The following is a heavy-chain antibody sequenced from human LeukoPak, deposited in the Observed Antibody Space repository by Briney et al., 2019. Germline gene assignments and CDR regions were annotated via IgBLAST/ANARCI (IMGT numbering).Heavy chain of an antibody. Sequence: GGSLRLSCAASGFTFSSYSMNWVRQAPGKGLEWVSSISSSSSYIYYADSVKGRFTISRDNAKNSLYLQMNSLRAEDTALYYCARARDRYCSGGSCYPFDYWGQGTLVTVSS. CDR2: ISSSSSYI. V-gene: IGHV3-21*04. CDR3: ARARDRYCSGGSCYPFDY. CDR1: GFTFSSYS. J-gene: IGHJ4*02. D-gene: IGHD2-15*01.